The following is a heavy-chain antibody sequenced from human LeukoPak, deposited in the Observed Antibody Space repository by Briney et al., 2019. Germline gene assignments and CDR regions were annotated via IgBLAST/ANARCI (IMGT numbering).Heavy chain of an antibody. J-gene: IGHJ6*03. V-gene: IGHV4-34*01. D-gene: IGHD1-26*01. CDR1: GGSISCGYY. CDR3: ARLSVIVGAALEYYYYYMDV. Sequence: SETLSLTCTVSGGSISCGYYWSWIRQPPGKRLEWVGESNDSGGTNYNPSLKSRVTISADKSKNQVSLKLTSVTAADTAVYYCARLSVIVGAALEYYYYYMDVWGQGTTVTVSS. CDR2: SNDSGGT.